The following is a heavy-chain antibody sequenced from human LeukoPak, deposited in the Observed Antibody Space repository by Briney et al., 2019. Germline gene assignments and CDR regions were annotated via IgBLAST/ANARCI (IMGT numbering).Heavy chain of an antibody. J-gene: IGHJ6*02. CDR1: GFTFSSYA. Sequence: GGSLRLSCAASGFTFSSYAMSWVRQAPGKGLEWVSAISGSGGSTYYADSVKGRFTISRDNSKNTLYLQMNSLRAEDTAVYYCATPYYYDSSGYIPNYYGMDVWGQGTTVTVSS. CDR2: ISGSGGST. CDR3: ATPYYYDSSGYIPNYYGMDV. D-gene: IGHD3-22*01. V-gene: IGHV3-23*01.